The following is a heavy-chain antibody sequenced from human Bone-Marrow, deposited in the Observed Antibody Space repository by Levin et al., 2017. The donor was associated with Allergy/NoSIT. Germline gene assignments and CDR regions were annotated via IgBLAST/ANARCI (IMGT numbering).Heavy chain of an antibody. CDR3: TREDFSGFDTYEY. J-gene: IGHJ4*02. CDR2: ISSSGDAI. CDR1: GFTFSSYE. D-gene: IGHD2-15*01. V-gene: IGHV3-48*03. Sequence: GGSLRLSCVASGFTFSSYEMNWVRQAPGKGLEWVSYISSSGDAIYYAESVEGRFTISRDDAKSSLYLAMNSLRAEDTAVYYCTREDFSGFDTYEYWGQGTLVTVSS.